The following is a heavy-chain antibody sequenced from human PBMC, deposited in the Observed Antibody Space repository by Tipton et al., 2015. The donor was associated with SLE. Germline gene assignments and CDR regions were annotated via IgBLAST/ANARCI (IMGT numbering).Heavy chain of an antibody. CDR3: ARDTLGGLDY. CDR1: GASISAYS. J-gene: IGHJ4*02. CDR2: IYHSGNT. D-gene: IGHD7-27*01. Sequence: TLSLTCTVSGASISAYSWSWIRQPPGKGLEWIGSIYHSGNTYSNPSLKSRVTISVDTSKNQFSLKMSSVTAADTAVYYCARDTLGGLDYWGQGTLVTVSS. V-gene: IGHV4-4*08.